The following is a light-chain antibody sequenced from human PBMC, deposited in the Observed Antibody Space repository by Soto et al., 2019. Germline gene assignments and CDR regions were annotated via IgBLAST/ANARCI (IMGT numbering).Light chain of an antibody. CDR3: QKCSDWLLFT. CDR1: QSVSSY. CDR2: GAS. Sequence: EIVMTQSPATLSVSPGETVTLSCRASQSVSSYLAWYQHKPGQPPRLLIYGASTRATGIPARFSGSGSGTDFALTISSLQSEDFAVYFGQKCSDWLLFTFGQGTRLEIK. V-gene: IGKV3-15*01. J-gene: IGKJ5*01.